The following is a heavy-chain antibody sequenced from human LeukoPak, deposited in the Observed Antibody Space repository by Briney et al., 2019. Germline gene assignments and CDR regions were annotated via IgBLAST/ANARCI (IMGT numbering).Heavy chain of an antibody. CDR2: IYYSGST. V-gene: IGHV4-39*07. J-gene: IGHJ6*03. D-gene: IGHD5-18*01. Sequence: SETLSLTCTVSGGSISSSSYYWGWIRQPPGKGLEWIGSIYYSGSTYYNPSLKSRVTISVDKSKNQFSLKLSSVTAADTAVYYCARRFSWAAMVTGNYMDVWGKGTTVTISS. CDR1: GGSISSSSYY. CDR3: ARRFSWAAMVTGNYMDV.